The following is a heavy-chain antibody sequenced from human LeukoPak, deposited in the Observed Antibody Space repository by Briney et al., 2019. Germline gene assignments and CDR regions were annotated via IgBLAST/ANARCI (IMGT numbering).Heavy chain of an antibody. V-gene: IGHV3-48*01. Sequence: GGSLRLSCEASGFTFGNYGMNWVRQAPGKGLEWVSYIRPNDGTTHYADSVKGRFTISRDNAKNSLSLQMTSLRVDDTAVYYCVRGQTSLDNWFDPWGQGTLVIVSS. CDR3: VRGQTSLDNWFDP. J-gene: IGHJ5*02. CDR2: IRPNDGTT. CDR1: GFTFGNYG.